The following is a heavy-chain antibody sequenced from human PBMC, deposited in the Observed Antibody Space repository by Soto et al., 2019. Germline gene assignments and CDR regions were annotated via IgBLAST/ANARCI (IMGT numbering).Heavy chain of an antibody. CDR2: VYYTGST. J-gene: IGHJ4*02. V-gene: IGHV4-59*01. Sequence: SETLSLTCSVSGGSISGSSWSWIRQSPGKGLEWLGYVYYTGSTNYSPSLRSRVSISVDTSKNEFSLRLSSVTAADTAVYFCARSVAVPGAHIDYWGQGTQVTVSS. CDR3: ARSVAVPGAHIDY. D-gene: IGHD6-19*01. CDR1: GGSISGSS.